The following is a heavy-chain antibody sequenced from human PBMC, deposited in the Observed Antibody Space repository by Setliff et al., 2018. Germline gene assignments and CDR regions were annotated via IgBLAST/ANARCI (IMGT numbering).Heavy chain of an antibody. Sequence: ASVKVSCKVSGYTLTELSIHWVRQAPGKGLEWMGGFDPEDSDTMLAQKFQGRFTMTQDTSTDTAYMELRSLSSEDTAIYFGASFLSNFSRPFDYWGQGSLVTVSS. CDR2: FDPEDSDT. J-gene: IGHJ4*02. CDR1: GYTLTELS. CDR3: ASFLSNFSRPFDY. V-gene: IGHV1-24*01.